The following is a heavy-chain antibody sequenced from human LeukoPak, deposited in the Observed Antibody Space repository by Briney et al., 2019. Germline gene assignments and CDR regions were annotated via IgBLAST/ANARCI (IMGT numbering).Heavy chain of an antibody. J-gene: IGHJ3*02. CDR3: ARDAGNWNPRGAFDI. CDR1: VFSVSSNY. D-gene: IGHD1-1*01. V-gene: IGHV3-53*04. CDR2: MKCSIDT. Sequence: GGSLTLSCAASVFSVSSNYMSWLRQAPGKGLDWVALMKCSIDTDYADSVDGRFIISRQDSNHTMFLQRNSLRAEDTALYYCARDAGNWNPRGAFDIWGQGTMVTVSS.